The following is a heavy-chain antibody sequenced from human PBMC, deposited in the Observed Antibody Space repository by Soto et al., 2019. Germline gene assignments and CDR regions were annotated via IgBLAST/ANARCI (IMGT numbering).Heavy chain of an antibody. J-gene: IGHJ6*02. V-gene: IGHV1-18*01. D-gene: IGHD4-4*01. CDR2: INTYNGNT. CDR1: GYTFNSYG. Sequence: QVQLVQSGAEVKKPGASVKVSCRASGYTFNSYGITWVRQAPGQGLEWMGWINTYNGNTDYTERLQGRVTMISDTSTNTAYMELRSLRSDDTAVYYCARHGIRVRDTVYKYYDMDVWGLGTSVTVSS. CDR3: ARHGIRVRDTVYKYYDMDV.